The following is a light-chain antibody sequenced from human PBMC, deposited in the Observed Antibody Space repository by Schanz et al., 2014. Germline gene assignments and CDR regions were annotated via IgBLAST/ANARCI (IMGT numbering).Light chain of an antibody. J-gene: IGLJ3*02. V-gene: IGLV2-14*03. Sequence: QSALTQPASVSGSPGQSITISCTGTSSDIGGYDYVSWYQQLPGKAPKLMLYDVSHRPSGVSNRFSGSKSGNTASLTISGLQAEDEADYYCTSYTSSSTRVFGGGTKVTVL. CDR2: DVS. CDR3: TSYTSSSTRV. CDR1: SSDIGGYDY.